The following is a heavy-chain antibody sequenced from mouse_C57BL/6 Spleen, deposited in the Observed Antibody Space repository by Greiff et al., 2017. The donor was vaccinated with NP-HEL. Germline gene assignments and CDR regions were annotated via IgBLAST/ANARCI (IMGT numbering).Heavy chain of an antibody. CDR1: GYTFTDYE. V-gene: IGHV1-15*01. CDR2: IDPETGGT. CDR3: TRVVNRFDY. D-gene: IGHD2-13*01. J-gene: IGHJ2*01. Sequence: VKLVESGAELVRPGASVTLSCKASGYTFTDYEMHWVKQTPVHGLEWIGAIDPETGGTAYNQKFKGKAILTADKSSSTAYMELRSLTSEDSAVYYCTRVVNRFDYWGQGTTLTVSS.